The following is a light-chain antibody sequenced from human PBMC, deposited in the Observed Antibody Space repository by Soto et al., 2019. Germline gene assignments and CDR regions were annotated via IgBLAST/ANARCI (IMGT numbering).Light chain of an antibody. CDR2: KAS. CDR1: QSISSW. Sequence: DIPMTQSPSTLSASVGDRVTITCRASQSISSWLAWYQQKPGKAPKLLIYKASSLESGVPSRFSGSGSGTEFTLTISSLQPDDFATYYCQQYNSYSPITFGQGPRLEI. CDR3: QQYNSYSPIT. J-gene: IGKJ5*01. V-gene: IGKV1-5*03.